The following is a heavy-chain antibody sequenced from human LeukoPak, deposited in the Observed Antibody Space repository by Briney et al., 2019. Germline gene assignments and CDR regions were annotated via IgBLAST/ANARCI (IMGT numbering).Heavy chain of an antibody. Sequence: GASVKASCKASGYTFTSYAMHWVRQAPGQRLEWMGWINAGNGNTKYSQKFQGRVTITRDTSASTAYMELSSLRSEDTAVYYCASSQGVLYYFDYWGQGTLVTVSS. V-gene: IGHV1-3*01. CDR2: INAGNGNT. J-gene: IGHJ4*02. CDR1: GYTFTSYA. D-gene: IGHD2-8*02. CDR3: ASSQGVLYYFDY.